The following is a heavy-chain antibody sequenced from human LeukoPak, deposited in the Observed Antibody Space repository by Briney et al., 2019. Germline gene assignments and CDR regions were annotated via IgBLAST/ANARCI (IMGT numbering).Heavy chain of an antibody. J-gene: IGHJ4*02. D-gene: IGHD3-22*01. CDR2: ISSGSSYM. V-gene: IGHV3-21*01. Sequence: GGSLRLSCAAPGFTFSSYSMNWVRQSPGKGLEWVSSISSGSSYMYYADSVKGRFTISRDNAKNSLYLQMNSLRAEDTAVYYCARVTYYSDSSAYYYDSWGQGTLVTVSS. CDR3: ARVTYYSDSSAYYYDS. CDR1: GFTFSSYS.